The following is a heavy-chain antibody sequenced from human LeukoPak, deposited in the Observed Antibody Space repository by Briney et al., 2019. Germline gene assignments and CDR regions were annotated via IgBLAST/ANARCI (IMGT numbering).Heavy chain of an antibody. D-gene: IGHD3-22*01. Sequence: ASVKVSCKASGYTFTSYGISWVRQAPGQGLEWMGWISAYNGNANYAQKLQGRVTMTTDTSTSTAYMELRSLRSDDTAVYYCARDGTGPNFADITMIVVVSKSFDYWGQGTLVTVSS. CDR2: ISAYNGNA. CDR1: GYTFTSYG. J-gene: IGHJ4*02. V-gene: IGHV1-18*01. CDR3: ARDGTGPNFADITMIVVVSKSFDY.